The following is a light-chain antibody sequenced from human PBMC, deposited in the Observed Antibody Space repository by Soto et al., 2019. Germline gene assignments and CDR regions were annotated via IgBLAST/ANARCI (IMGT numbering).Light chain of an antibody. CDR2: GAS. CDR1: QSISTK. CDR3: QQYQNLWT. J-gene: IGKJ1*01. Sequence: EIVMTQSPATLSMSPGERATLSCRASQSISTKVAWYQQKPGQAPRLLIYGASTRATGVPARFSGSGSGTEFTLSISSLQSEHFAVYYCQQYQNLWTFGQGTKVEIK. V-gene: IGKV3-15*01.